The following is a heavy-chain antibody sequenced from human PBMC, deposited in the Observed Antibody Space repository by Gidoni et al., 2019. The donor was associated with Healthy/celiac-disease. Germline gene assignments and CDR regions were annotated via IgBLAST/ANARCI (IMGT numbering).Heavy chain of an antibody. J-gene: IGHJ2*01. V-gene: IGHV1-69*06. CDR2: IIPIFGTA. CDR3: ARGGRDGYIGNWYFDL. D-gene: IGHD5-12*01. Sequence: QVQLVQSGAEVKKPGSSVKVSCKASGGTFSSYAISWVRQAPGQGLEWMGGIIPIFGTANYAQKFQGRVTLTADKSTSTAYMELSSLRSEDTAVYYCARGGRDGYIGNWYFDLWGRGTLVTVSS. CDR1: GGTFSSYA.